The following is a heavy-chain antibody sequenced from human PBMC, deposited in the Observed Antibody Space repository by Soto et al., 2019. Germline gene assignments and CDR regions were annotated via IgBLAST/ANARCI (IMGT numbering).Heavy chain of an antibody. J-gene: IGHJ4*02. CDR1: GGTFSSYA. Sequence: ASVKVSCKASGGTFSSYAISWVRQAPGQGLEWMGGIIPIFGTANYAQKFQGRVTITADESTSTAYMELSSLRSEDTAVHYCARVGIAAAEESVFDYWGRGTLVTVSS. D-gene: IGHD6-13*01. CDR2: IIPIFGTA. CDR3: ARVGIAAAEESVFDY. V-gene: IGHV1-69*13.